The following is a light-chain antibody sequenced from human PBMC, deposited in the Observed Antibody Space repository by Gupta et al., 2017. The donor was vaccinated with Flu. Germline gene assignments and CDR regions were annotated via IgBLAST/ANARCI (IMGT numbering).Light chain of an antibody. Sequence: PSSLSASVGDRVTITCRASQSINSHLNWYQQKPGKAPKLLIFGASNLQSGVPSRFRGSGSGTDFTLIISSLQPEDFAAYFCQQIYGTPYTFGQGTKLEIK. J-gene: IGKJ2*01. V-gene: IGKV1-39*01. CDR1: QSINSH. CDR2: GAS. CDR3: QQIYGTPYT.